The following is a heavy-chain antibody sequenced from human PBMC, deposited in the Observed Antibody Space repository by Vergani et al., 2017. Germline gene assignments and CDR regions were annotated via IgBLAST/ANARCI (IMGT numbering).Heavy chain of an antibody. CDR3: ARDGDGDYGGFYFDY. CDR1: GGSISSGGYY. J-gene: IGHJ4*02. Sequence: QLQLQESGSGLVKPSQTLSLTCAVSGGSISSGGYYWSWIRQHPGKGLEWIGYIYYSGSTYYNPSLKSRVTISVDTSKNQFSLKLSSVTAADTAVYYCARDGDGDYGGFYFDYWGQGTLVTVSS. V-gene: IGHV4-31*11. CDR2: IYYSGST. D-gene: IGHD4-17*01.